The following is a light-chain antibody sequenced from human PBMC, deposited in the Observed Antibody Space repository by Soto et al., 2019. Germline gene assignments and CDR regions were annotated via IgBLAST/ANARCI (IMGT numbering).Light chain of an antibody. CDR1: SSNIKTNT. V-gene: IGLV1-44*01. Sequence: QSVLTQPPSASGTPGQRVTISCSGSSSNIKTNTVNWYQQLPGRAPKVLIFDNNLRPSGVPDRIAGSKSGTSASLTISGLQSEDEADYYCATWDDSLNGWVFGGGTKLIVL. J-gene: IGLJ3*02. CDR3: ATWDDSLNGWV. CDR2: DNN.